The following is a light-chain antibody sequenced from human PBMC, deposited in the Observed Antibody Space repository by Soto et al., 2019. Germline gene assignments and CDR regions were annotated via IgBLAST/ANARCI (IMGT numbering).Light chain of an antibody. V-gene: IGLV2-14*01. CDR2: EVN. CDR1: RSDVGGYRY. CDR3: TSYSSGSTPYV. J-gene: IGLJ1*01. Sequence: QSALTQPASVTGSPGQSITITCTGSRSDVGGYRYVSWFRQHPGKAPNLIIYEVNNRPSGASHRFSGSKSGDTASLTISGLQADDEADYYCTSYSSGSTPYVFGTGTKVTVL.